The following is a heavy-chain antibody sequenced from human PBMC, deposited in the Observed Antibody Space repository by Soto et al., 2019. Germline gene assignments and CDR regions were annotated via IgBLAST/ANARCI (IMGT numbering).Heavy chain of an antibody. CDR2: ISPNGDST. D-gene: IGHD2-8*01. CDR1: GFTFNNYA. V-gene: IGHV3-23*01. Sequence: GGSLRLSCAASGFTFNNYAMNWVRQAPGRGLEWVSIISPNGDSTYYADSVKGRFTISRDNSQNTVFLQMNSLRAEDTAIYFCAKVRLTDYLRYAPHLWGQGTLVTVSS. J-gene: IGHJ3*01. CDR3: AKVRLTDYLRYAPHL.